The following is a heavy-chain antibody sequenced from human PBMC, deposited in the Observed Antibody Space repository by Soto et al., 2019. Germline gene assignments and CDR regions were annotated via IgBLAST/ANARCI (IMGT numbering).Heavy chain of an antibody. CDR1: GFTFSSYA. CDR2: ISGSGGST. J-gene: IGHJ4*02. D-gene: IGHD1-26*01. CDR3: AKRGSGSYFDY. Sequence: EVQLLESGGGWVQPGGSLRLSCAASGFTFSSYAMNWVRQAPGKGLEWVSVISGSGGSTYYADSVKGRFSISRDSSKNTLYLQMNSLRAEDTAVYYCAKRGSGSYFDYWCQGTLVTVSS. V-gene: IGHV3-23*01.